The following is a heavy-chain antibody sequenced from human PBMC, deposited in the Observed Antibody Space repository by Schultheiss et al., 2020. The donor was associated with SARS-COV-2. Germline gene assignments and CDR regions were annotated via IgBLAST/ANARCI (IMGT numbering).Heavy chain of an antibody. J-gene: IGHJ4*02. D-gene: IGHD2-8*01. Sequence: GGSLRLSCKPSGYSVNTHWIAWVRQMPGRGLEWMGIIYPRDSATTYSPSFQGQVTISADTSVSTAYLQWSSLRASDTAMYYCARHVSGSSYYFDYWAQGTLVTVSS. CDR3: ARHVSGSSYYFDY. CDR2: IYPRDSAT. CDR1: GYSVNTHW. V-gene: IGHV5-51*01.